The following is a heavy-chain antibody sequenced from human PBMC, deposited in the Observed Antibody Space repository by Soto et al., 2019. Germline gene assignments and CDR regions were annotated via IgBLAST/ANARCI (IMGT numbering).Heavy chain of an antibody. CDR1: GYTFTCYG. Sequence: ASVKVSCKASGYTFTCYGISWVRQAPGQGLEWMGWISAYNDNTNYAQKLQGRVAMTADTSQSTAYMELRSLTSDDTAVHYCARDYCSSTSCYNPDYWGQGTLVTVSS. CDR2: ISAYNDNT. J-gene: IGHJ4*02. V-gene: IGHV1-18*01. D-gene: IGHD2-2*02. CDR3: ARDYCSSTSCYNPDY.